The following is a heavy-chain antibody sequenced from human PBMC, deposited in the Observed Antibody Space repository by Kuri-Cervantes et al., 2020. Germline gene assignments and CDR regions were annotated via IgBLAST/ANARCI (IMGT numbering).Heavy chain of an antibody. CDR3: ARDLRSIMITFGGVIAFPDY. Sequence: SVKVSCKASGGTFGSYAISWVRQAPGQGLEWMGGIIPIFGTANYAQKFQGRVTITADESTSTAYMELRSLRSDDTAVYYCARDLRSIMITFGGVIAFPDYWGQGTLVTVSS. V-gene: IGHV1-69*13. CDR2: IIPIFGTA. CDR1: GGTFGSYA. D-gene: IGHD3-16*02. J-gene: IGHJ4*02.